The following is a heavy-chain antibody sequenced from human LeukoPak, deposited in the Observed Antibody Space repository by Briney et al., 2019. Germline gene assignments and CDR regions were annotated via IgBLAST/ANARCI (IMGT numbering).Heavy chain of an antibody. J-gene: IGHJ3*02. V-gene: IGHV4-34*01. Sequence: SETLSLTCAVYGGSFSGYYWSWIRQPPGKGLEWIGEINHSGSTNYNPSLKSRVTISVDTSKNQFSLKLSSVTAADTAVYYCARDDEQPEAFDIWGQGTMVTVSS. CDR2: INHSGST. CDR1: GGSFSGYY. CDR3: ARDDEQPEAFDI. D-gene: IGHD6-13*01.